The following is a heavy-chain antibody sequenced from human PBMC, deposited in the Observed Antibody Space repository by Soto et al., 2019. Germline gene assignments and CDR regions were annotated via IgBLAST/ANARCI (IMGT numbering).Heavy chain of an antibody. V-gene: IGHV3-30-3*01. CDR2: ISYDGSNK. D-gene: IGHD3-22*01. CDR1: GLTCSSYA. CDR3: ARETSYYYDSSGYFDY. Sequence: PVGSLRLSWAASGLTCSSYAMHWVRQATGKGLEWVAVISYDGSNKYYADSVKGRFTISRDNSKNTLYLQMNSLRAEDTAVYYCARETSYYYDSSGYFDYWGQGTLVTVSS. J-gene: IGHJ4*02.